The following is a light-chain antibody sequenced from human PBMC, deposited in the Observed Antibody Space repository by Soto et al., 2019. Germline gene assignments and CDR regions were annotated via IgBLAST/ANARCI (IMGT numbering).Light chain of an antibody. Sequence: QSVLTQPPSASGTPGQRVTISCSGSSSNIGSNTVNWYQQLPGTAPKLLIYNNNQRPSGVPDRFSGSKSGTSASLAISGLQSEDEAEYYCAALDDSLNGLVFGTGTKVTVL. V-gene: IGLV1-44*01. CDR2: NNN. J-gene: IGLJ1*01. CDR3: AALDDSLNGLV. CDR1: SSNIGSNT.